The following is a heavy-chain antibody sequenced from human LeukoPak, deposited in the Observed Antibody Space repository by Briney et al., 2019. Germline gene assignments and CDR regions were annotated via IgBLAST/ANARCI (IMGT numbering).Heavy chain of an antibody. CDR3: ARLKCISTTCPSRYVMDV. CDR2: IYYSGST. D-gene: IGHD2-2*01. CDR1: GGSISSYY. Sequence: PSETLSLTCSVSGGSISSYYWSWIRQPPGKGLEYIGYIYYSGSTNYNPSLKSRVTISVDTSKDQFSPNLTSVTAADTAVYYCARLKCISTTCPSRYVMDVWGQGTTVTVSS. V-gene: IGHV4-59*01. J-gene: IGHJ6*02.